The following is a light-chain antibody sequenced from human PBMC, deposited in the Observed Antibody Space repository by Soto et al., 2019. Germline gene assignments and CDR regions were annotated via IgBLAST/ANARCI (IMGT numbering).Light chain of an antibody. J-gene: IGKJ1*01. CDR2: KAS. V-gene: IGKV1-5*03. CDR3: QQYNDNWT. Sequence: DIQMTQSPSTPSASLGDKITITCRASQSISSWLAWYQQKPGKAPKLLIYKASTLQSGVPSRFSGSGSGTEFTLAISSLQPDDSATYYCQQYNDNWTFGQGTEVDIK. CDR1: QSISSW.